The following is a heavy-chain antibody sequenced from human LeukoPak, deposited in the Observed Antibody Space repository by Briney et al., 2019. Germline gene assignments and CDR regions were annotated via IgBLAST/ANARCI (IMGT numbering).Heavy chain of an antibody. CDR3: ARDTVNGPFVISLDL. D-gene: IGHD2-8*01. Sequence: GGSLRLSCAASGFSLRSSELNWVGPAPRKGPEWVAHINSADNVEYYTDSVRGRFTMSRDNAKDLLYLQMNSLRDEDTAFYYCARDTVNGPFVISLDLWGQGVRVTVSS. V-gene: IGHV3-48*03. J-gene: IGHJ5*02. CDR2: INSADNVE. CDR1: GFSLRSSE.